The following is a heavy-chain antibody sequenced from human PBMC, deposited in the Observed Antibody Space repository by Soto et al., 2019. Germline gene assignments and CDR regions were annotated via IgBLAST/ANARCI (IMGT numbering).Heavy chain of an antibody. CDR3: ATGGHNDGYNFYHGMDV. J-gene: IGHJ6*02. D-gene: IGHD3-16*01. CDR2: VIPLFDTA. Sequence: QVQVVQSGAEVKKPGSSVKVSCKVSGGIFTNNAISWVRQAPGQGLEWLGGVIPLFDTAYYAQIFRGRLRISADAASTTAYTELTGLTSADTAVYFCATGGHNDGYNFYHGMDVWGQGTTVTV. CDR1: GGIFTNNA. V-gene: IGHV1-69*01.